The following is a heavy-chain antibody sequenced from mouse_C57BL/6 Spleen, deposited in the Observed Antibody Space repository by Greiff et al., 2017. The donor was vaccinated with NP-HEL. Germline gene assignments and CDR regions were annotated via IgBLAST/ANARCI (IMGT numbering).Heavy chain of an antibody. Sequence: EVQLQQSGPELVKPGASVKISCKASGYTFTDYYMNWVKQSHGKSLEWIGDINPNNGGTSYNQKFKGKATLTVDKSSSTAYMELRSLTSEDSAVYYCARLYYFDNWGQGTTLTVSS. J-gene: IGHJ2*01. CDR1: GYTFTDYY. CDR2: INPNNGGT. CDR3: ARLYYFDN. V-gene: IGHV1-26*01.